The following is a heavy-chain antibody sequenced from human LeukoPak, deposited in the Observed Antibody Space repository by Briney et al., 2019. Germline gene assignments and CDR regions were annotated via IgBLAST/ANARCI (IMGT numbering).Heavy chain of an antibody. CDR3: ARDLWAYCTRTSCFPI. V-gene: IGHV4-59*11. D-gene: IGHD2-2*01. J-gene: IGHJ1*01. CDR2: IYNSGST. CDR1: GGSFSSHY. Sequence: NPSETLSLTCTVSGGSFSSHYWSWIRQPPGKGLEWIGYIYNSGSTNYNPSLKSRVTISVDMSKNQFSLNLASVTAADTAVYYCARDLWAYCTRTSCFPIWGQGTLVAVSS.